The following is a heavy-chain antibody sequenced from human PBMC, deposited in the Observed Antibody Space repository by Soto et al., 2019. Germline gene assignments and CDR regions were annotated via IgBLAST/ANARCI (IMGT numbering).Heavy chain of an antibody. V-gene: IGHV3-7*05. Sequence: EVQLVESGGGLVQPGGSLRLSCVVSGSIFSSHWMTWVRQAPGKGLEWVASINQDGFGKYYVDSVRGRFAISRDNAKDSVYLQMDSLRVEDTVVYYCAKDHGSGSYPYWGQGTLVTVSS. CDR2: INQDGFGK. CDR1: GSIFSSHW. D-gene: IGHD1-26*01. CDR3: AKDHGSGSYPY. J-gene: IGHJ4*02.